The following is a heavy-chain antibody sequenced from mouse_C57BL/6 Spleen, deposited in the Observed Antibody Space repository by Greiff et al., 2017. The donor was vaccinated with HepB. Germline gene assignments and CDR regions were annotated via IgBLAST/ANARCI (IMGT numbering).Heavy chain of an antibody. CDR2: IFPGSGST. CDR1: GYTFTDYY. D-gene: IGHD2-4*01. Sequence: QVQLQQSGPELVKPGASVKISCKASGYTFTDYYINWVKQRPGKGLEWIGWIFPGSGSTYYNEKFKGKATLTVDKSSSTAYMLHSSLTSEDSAVYFCARSGGLRGVFDYWGQGTTLTVSS. CDR3: ARSGGLRGVFDY. J-gene: IGHJ2*01. V-gene: IGHV1-75*01.